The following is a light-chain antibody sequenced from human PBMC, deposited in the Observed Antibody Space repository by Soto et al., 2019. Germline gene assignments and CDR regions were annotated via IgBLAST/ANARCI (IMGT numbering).Light chain of an antibody. J-gene: IGKJ1*01. CDR2: AAS. Sequence: IQMTQTPSSMSASVGDRVTLTCRASQGIRNDLGWYQQKTGKAPKLLIYAASSLQSGVPSRFSATGSGTDLTLTISSLQPEDFATYYCLQDYNYPWTFGQGTTLDIK. V-gene: IGKV1-6*01. CDR1: QGIRND. CDR3: LQDYNYPWT.